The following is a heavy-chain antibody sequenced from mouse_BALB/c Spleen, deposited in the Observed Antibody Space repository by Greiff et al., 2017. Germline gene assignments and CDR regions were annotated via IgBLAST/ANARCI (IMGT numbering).Heavy chain of an antibody. D-gene: IGHD2-14*01. CDR1: GFTFSSFG. J-gene: IGHJ1*01. CDR3: ARDRYDAFDV. CDR2: ISSGSSTI. V-gene: IGHV5-17*02. Sequence: EVKLVESGGGLVQPGGSRKLSCAASGFTFSSFGMHWVRQAPEKGLEWVAYISSGSSTIYYADTVKGRFTISRDNPKNNLYLQMSSLKSEDTAMYYCARDRYDAFDVWGAGTTVTVSS.